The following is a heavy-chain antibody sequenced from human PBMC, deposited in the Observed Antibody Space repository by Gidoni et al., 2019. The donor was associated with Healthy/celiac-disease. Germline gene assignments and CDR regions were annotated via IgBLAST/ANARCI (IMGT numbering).Heavy chain of an antibody. Sequence: EVQLVESGGGLVKPGGSLRLSCAASGFTVRSYSMNWVRQAPGKGLEWVSSISSSSSYIYYADSVKGRFTISRDNAKNSLYLQMNSLRAEDTAVYYCARPYYYGSGTHLPGYWGQGTLVTVSS. J-gene: IGHJ4*02. CDR1: GFTVRSYS. CDR3: ARPYYYGSGTHLPGY. CDR2: ISSSSSYI. V-gene: IGHV3-21*01. D-gene: IGHD3-10*01.